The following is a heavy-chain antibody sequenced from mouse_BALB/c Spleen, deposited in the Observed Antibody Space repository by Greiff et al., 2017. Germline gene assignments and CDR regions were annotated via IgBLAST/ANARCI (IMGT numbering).Heavy chain of an antibody. V-gene: IGHV2-4-1*01. CDR3: ARNNYGSSEGYFDV. Sequence: VMLVESGPGLVQPSQSLSITCTVSGFSLTSYGVHWVRQSPGKGLEWLGVIWSGGSTDYNAAFISRLSISKDNSKSQVFFKMNSLQADDTAIYYCARNNYGSSEGYFDVWGAGTTVTVSS. CDR1: GFSLTSYG. D-gene: IGHD1-1*01. J-gene: IGHJ1*01. CDR2: IWSGGST.